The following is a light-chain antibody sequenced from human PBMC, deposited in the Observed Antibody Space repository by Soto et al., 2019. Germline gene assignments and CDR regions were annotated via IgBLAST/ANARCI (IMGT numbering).Light chain of an antibody. Sequence: EVVLTQSPASLSLSPGDRATLSCRADQSVSDYLAWYQQKPGQPPRLLFFDAYSRATGVPHRFSAGGSGTDFTLIISSLQPEDFAVYYCQQRVNWPPTFGGGTKVEI. CDR3: QQRVNWPPT. V-gene: IGKV3-11*01. CDR1: QSVSDY. CDR2: DAY. J-gene: IGKJ4*01.